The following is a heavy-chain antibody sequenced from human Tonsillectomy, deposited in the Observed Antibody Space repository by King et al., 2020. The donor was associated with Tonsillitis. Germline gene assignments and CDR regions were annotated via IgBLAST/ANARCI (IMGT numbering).Heavy chain of an antibody. CDR3: AKIIIVGATTGAFDI. J-gene: IGHJ3*02. CDR1: GFTFSSYG. CDR2: IRYDGSNK. Sequence: VQLVESGGGVVQPGGSLRLSCAASGFTFSSYGMHWVRQAPGKGLEWVAFIRYDGSNKYYADSVKGRFTITRDNSKNTLYLQMNSLRAEDTAVYYCAKIIIVGATTGAFDIWGQGTMVTVSS. D-gene: IGHD1-26*01. V-gene: IGHV3-30*02.